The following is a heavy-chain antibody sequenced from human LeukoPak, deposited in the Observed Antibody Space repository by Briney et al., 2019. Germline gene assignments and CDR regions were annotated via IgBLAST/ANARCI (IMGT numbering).Heavy chain of an antibody. V-gene: IGHV4-59*01. CDR1: VGSISSYY. CDR3: ARGSPSVIVVVPAAYYYYMDV. D-gene: IGHD2-2*01. CDR2: IYYSGST. J-gene: IGHJ6*03. Sequence: SETLSLTCTVSVGSISSYYWSWIRQPPGKGLEWIGYIYYSGSTNYNPSLKSRLTISVDTSKNQFSLQLSSVTAADTAVYYCARGSPSVIVVVPAAYYYYMDVWGKGTTVTVSS.